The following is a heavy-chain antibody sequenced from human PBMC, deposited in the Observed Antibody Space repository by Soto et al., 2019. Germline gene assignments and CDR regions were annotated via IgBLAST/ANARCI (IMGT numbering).Heavy chain of an antibody. CDR2: ISSSSSTI. J-gene: IGHJ6*03. D-gene: IGHD5-18*01. V-gene: IGHV3-48*01. CDR3: ARDPGYSYGFVGYYMDV. CDR1: GFTISSYS. Sequence: PGGSLRLSCAASGFTISSYSMNWVRQAPGKGLEWVSYISSSSSTIYYADSVKGRFTISRDNAKNSLYLQMNSLRAEDTAVYYCARDPGYSYGFVGYYMDVWGKGTTVPVSS.